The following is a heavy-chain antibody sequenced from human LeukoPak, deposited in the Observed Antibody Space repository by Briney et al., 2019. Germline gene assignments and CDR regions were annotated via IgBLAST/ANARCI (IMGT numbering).Heavy chain of an antibody. Sequence: ASVKVSCKASGYTLTGYYMHWVRQAPGQGLEWMGWINGNTGDTRYAEKFQGRVTMTRDTSINTAYMEVRSLTSDDSAVYYCARDGAVTGSYNWFDSWGQGTLVTVSS. D-gene: IGHD6-19*01. V-gene: IGHV1-2*02. CDR1: GYTLTGYY. J-gene: IGHJ5*01. CDR2: INGNTGDT. CDR3: ARDGAVTGSYNWFDS.